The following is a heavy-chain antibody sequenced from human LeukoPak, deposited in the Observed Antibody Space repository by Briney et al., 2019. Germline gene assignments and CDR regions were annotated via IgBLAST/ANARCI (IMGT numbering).Heavy chain of an antibody. J-gene: IGHJ4*02. V-gene: IGHV4-59*08. Sequence: PSETMSLTCTVSGGSISSYYWSWIRQPPGKGLEWIGYIYYSGSTNYNRSLKSRVTISVDTSKNQLSLKLRSVTAADTAVYYCARHDRHSGRYYAFDYWGQGTLVTVSS. CDR1: GGSISSYY. D-gene: IGHD1-26*01. CDR2: IYYSGST. CDR3: ARHDRHSGRYYAFDY.